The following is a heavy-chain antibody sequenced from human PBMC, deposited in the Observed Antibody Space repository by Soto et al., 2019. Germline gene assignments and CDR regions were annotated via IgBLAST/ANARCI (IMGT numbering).Heavy chain of an antibody. CDR3: SRQSLDGYHFFDY. Sequence: PGGSLRLSCAASGLTFRSYWMHWVRQAPGKGLVWVSRINTDGSVAMYVDSVKGRFTISRDNAKNTLYLHMNSLRAEDTAVYYCSRQSLDGYHFFDYWGQGTQVTVSS. CDR2: INTDGSVA. J-gene: IGHJ4*02. CDR1: GLTFRSYW. D-gene: IGHD3-22*01. V-gene: IGHV3-74*03.